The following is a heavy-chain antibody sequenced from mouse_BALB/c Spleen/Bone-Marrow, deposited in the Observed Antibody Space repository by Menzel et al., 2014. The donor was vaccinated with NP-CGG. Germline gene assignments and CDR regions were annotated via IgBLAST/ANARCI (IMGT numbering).Heavy chain of an antibody. Sequence: DVQLQESGAELVKPGASVKLSCTASGFSIKDAYMHWMKQRPEQGLEWIGRIAPGNGNTQYDPKFQGKATITADTSSNTAYLHLISLTSEDTAVYYCARSPGEVNYWGQGTLVTVPA. CDR1: GFSIKDAY. D-gene: IGHD1-3*01. J-gene: IGHJ3*01. CDR3: ARSPGEVNY. V-gene: IGHV14-3*02. CDR2: IAPGNGNT.